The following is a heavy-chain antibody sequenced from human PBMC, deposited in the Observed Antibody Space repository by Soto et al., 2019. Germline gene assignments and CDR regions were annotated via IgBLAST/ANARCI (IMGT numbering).Heavy chain of an antibody. CDR3: ARDLGFSGYVAFGMDV. J-gene: IGHJ6*02. CDR1: GLTFSNYD. V-gene: IGHV3-13*01. Sequence: EVQLVESGGRLIHPGGSLRLSCAASGLTFSNYDMHWVRQPTGKGLEWVSSIGTAGDTYYPASVKGRFTVSRENAKNSLYLQMNSLRDEDTAVYYCARDLGFSGYVAFGMDVWGQGTTVTVSS. D-gene: IGHD5-12*01. CDR2: IGTAGDT.